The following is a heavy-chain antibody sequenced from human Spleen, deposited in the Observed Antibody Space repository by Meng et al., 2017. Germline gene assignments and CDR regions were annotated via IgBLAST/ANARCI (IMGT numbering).Heavy chain of an antibody. CDR1: GGTFSSYA. J-gene: IGHJ3*02. Sequence: SVKVSCKTSGGTFSSYAISWVRQAPGQGLEWMGGIIPIFGTANYAQKFQGRVPITADKSTSTAYMELSSLRSEDTAVYYCASPFPSKYYDSSGYYYRAFDIWGQGTMVTVSS. CDR2: IIPIFGTA. CDR3: ASPFPSKYYDSSGYYYRAFDI. D-gene: IGHD3-22*01. V-gene: IGHV1-69*06.